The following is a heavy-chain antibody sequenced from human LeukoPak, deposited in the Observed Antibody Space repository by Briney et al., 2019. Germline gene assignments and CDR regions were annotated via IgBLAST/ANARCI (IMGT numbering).Heavy chain of an antibody. CDR2: INPNSGGT. CDR1: GYTFTGYY. CDR3: ARAVYYDSSGYYVEEESYYMDV. Sequence: ASVKVSCKASGYTFTGYYMHWVRQAPGQGLEWMGRINPNSGGTNYAQKFQGRVTMTRDTSISTAYMELSRLRSDDTAVYYCARAVYYDSSGYYVEEESYYMDVWGKGTTVTVSS. V-gene: IGHV1-2*06. J-gene: IGHJ6*03. D-gene: IGHD3-22*01.